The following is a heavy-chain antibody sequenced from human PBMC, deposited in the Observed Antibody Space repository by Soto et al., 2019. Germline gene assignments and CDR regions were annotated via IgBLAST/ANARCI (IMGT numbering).Heavy chain of an antibody. Sequence: GGSLRLSCAASGFTFSSYGMHWVRQAPGKGLEWVAVISYDGSNKYYADSVKGRFTISRDNSKNTLYLQMNSLRAEDTAVYYCAKVGCSGGSCYPNWFDPWGQGTLVTVSS. CDR2: ISYDGSNK. V-gene: IGHV3-30*18. CDR3: AKVGCSGGSCYPNWFDP. J-gene: IGHJ5*02. D-gene: IGHD2-15*01. CDR1: GFTFSSYG.